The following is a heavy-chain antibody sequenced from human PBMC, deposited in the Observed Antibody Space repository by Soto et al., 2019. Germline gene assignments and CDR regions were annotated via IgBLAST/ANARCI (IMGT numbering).Heavy chain of an antibody. CDR2: IYSSGST. CDR3: ATRPLLPGAP. CDR1: GFTFSSND. J-gene: IGHJ3*01. Sequence: GGSLRLSCAASGFTFSSNDMNWVRQAPGKGLEWVSLIYSSGSTSYADSVKGRFTISRDNSKNTLYLQMSSLRAEDTAVYCCATRPLLPGAPWGQGTMVTVSS. D-gene: IGHD3-22*01. V-gene: IGHV3-53*01.